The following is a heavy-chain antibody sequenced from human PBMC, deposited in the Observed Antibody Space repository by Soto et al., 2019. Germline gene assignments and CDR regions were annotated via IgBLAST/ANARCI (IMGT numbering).Heavy chain of an antibody. Sequence: SETLSLTCIVSGSSISGFYWSWIRQPPGKGLEWIGNIHYSGSTNYNPSRKSRVTISVDMSKNQFSLKVNPVTAADTAVYYCARVGGYYGDYPNFDYWGQGMLVTVSS. CDR1: GSSISGFY. CDR2: IHYSGST. V-gene: IGHV4-59*01. D-gene: IGHD4-17*01. J-gene: IGHJ4*02. CDR3: ARVGGYYGDYPNFDY.